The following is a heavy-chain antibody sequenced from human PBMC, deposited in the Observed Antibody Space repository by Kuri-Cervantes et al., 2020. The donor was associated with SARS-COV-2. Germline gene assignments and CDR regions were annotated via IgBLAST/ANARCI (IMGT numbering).Heavy chain of an antibody. D-gene: IGHD2-21*01. CDR3: ARGGDADY. CDR2: IYPGDSDV. V-gene: IGHV5-51*01. CDR1: GYSFTSYW. J-gene: IGHJ4*02. Sequence: KVSCKGSGYSFTSYWIGWVRQMPGKGLEWMGSIYPGDSDVAYSPSFQGQVIISADKSISTAYLQWSSLKASDTAMYYCARGGDADYWGQGTLVTVSS.